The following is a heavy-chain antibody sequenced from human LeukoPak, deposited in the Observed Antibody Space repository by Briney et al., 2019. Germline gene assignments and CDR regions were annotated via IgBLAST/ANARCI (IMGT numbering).Heavy chain of an antibody. CDR3: ARDYYDSSGYPLASDY. D-gene: IGHD3-22*01. CDR2: INHSGST. J-gene: IGHJ4*02. Sequence: SETLSLTCAVYGGSFSGYYWSWIRQPPGKGLEWIGEINHSGSTNYNPSLKSRVTISVDTSKNQFSLKLSSVTAADTAVYYCARDYYDSSGYPLASDYWGQGTLVTVSS. CDR1: GGSFSGYY. V-gene: IGHV4-34*01.